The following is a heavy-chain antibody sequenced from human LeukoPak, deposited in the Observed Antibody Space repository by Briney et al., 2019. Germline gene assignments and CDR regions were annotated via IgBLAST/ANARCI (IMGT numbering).Heavy chain of an antibody. CDR1: GFTFSSDA. J-gene: IGHJ4*02. CDR3: AKGSYYYGSGAQYYFDY. V-gene: IGHV3-23*01. D-gene: IGHD3-10*01. Sequence: GGSLRLSCAASGFTFSSDAMSWVGQAAGKELEGFTAISGSGGSTYYADSVKGRFTISRDNSKNTLYLQMNSLRAEDTAVYYCAKGSYYYGSGAQYYFDYWGQGTLVTVSS. CDR2: ISGSGGST.